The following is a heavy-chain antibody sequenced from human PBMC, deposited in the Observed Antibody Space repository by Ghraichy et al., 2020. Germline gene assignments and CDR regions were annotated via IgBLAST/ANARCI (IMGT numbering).Heavy chain of an antibody. D-gene: IGHD3-3*01. J-gene: IGHJ6*03. CDR2: MFHSGST. V-gene: IGHV4-39*01. CDR3: ARSITMFGVVITSPYYYYYMDV. CDR1: GDSISSRTYQ. Sequence: ETLSLTCTVSGDSISSRTYQWAWIRQPPGKGLEWIGSMFHSGSTYYTPSLESRITISVKTSKNQFSLRLTSVTAADTAVYYCARSITMFGVVITSPYYYYYMDVWGKGATVTVSS.